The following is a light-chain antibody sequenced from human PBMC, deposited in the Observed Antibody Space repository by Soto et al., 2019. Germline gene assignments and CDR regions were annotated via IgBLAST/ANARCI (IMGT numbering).Light chain of an antibody. CDR1: SGDIGSYNR. Sequence: QSALTQPAFVTWSPGQAITISCTGTSGDIGSYNRVSWYQQHPGKAPKLIIYEVTDRPSGVSNRFSGSKSGNTASLTISGLQAEDEAEYYCSSYTNINTMACVFGTGTKV. V-gene: IGLV2-14*01. J-gene: IGLJ1*01. CDR2: EVT. CDR3: SSYTNINTMACV.